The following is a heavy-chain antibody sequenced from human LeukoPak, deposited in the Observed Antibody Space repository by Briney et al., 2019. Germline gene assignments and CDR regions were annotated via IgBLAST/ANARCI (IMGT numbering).Heavy chain of an antibody. Sequence: EASVKVSCKASGYTFSGYYMHWVRQAPGQGLEWMGWINPKRGGPNAAQKFHDRVTITRDTSIRTAYMEVSRLRSDDTAVYYCARSPDILAGENFDYWGQGTLVTVSS. V-gene: IGHV1-2*02. CDR3: ARSPDILAGENFDY. D-gene: IGHD3-9*01. J-gene: IGHJ4*02. CDR1: GYTFSGYY. CDR2: INPKRGGP.